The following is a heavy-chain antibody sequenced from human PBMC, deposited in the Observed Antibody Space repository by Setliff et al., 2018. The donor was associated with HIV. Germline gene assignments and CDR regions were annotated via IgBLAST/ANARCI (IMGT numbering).Heavy chain of an antibody. Sequence: KASETLSLTCAVYGGSFSNYYWSWIRQPPGKGLEWIGEINHSGSTNYNPSLKSRVSISVDTSKKQFSLKLSSVTGADTAVYYCARVSSVIELQGGDYLDSWGQGLLVTVSS. D-gene: IGHD1-7*01. V-gene: IGHV4-34*01. CDR2: INHSGST. CDR3: ARVSSVIELQGGDYLDS. CDR1: GGSFSNYY. J-gene: IGHJ4*02.